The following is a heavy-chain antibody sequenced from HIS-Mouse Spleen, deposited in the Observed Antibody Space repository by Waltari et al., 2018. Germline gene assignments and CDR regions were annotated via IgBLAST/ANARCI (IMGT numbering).Heavy chain of an antibody. D-gene: IGHD4-17*01. CDR3: ARVPGDYSGAFDI. CDR1: GGSISSSSYY. Sequence: QLQLQESGPGLVKPSETLSLTCTVSGGSISSSSYYWGWIRQPPGKGLEWIGSIYYSGSNYYNPSLKSRVTISVDTSKNQFSLKLSSVTAADTAVYYCARVPGDYSGAFDIWGQGTMDTVSS. V-gene: IGHV4-39*07. J-gene: IGHJ3*02. CDR2: IYYSGSN.